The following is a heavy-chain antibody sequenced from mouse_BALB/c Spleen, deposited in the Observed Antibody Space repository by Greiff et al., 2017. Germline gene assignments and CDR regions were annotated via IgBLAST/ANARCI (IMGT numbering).Heavy chain of an antibody. D-gene: IGHD3-2*01. J-gene: IGHJ3*01. CDR2: ISDGGSYT. CDR1: GFTFSDYY. Sequence: EVQVVESGGGLVKPGGSLKLSCAASGFTFSDYYMYWVRQTPEKRLEWVATISDGGSYTYYPDSVKGRFTISRDNAKNNLYLQMSSLKSEDTAMYYCARDRQLGLRGLFAYWGQGTLVTVSA. V-gene: IGHV5-4*02. CDR3: ARDRQLGLRGLFAY.